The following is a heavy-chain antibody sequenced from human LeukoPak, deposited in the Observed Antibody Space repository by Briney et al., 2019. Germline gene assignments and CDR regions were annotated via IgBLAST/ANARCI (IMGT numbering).Heavy chain of an antibody. CDR3: ARGNYGFDY. D-gene: IGHD1-7*01. Sequence: GGSLRLSCAASGFTFSDHEMYWIRQAPGKGLVWVSRIISDGSNTNYADSVKGRFTISRDNAKNTLYLQMNSLRAEDTAVYYCARGNYGFDYWGQGTLVTVSS. V-gene: IGHV3-74*01. CDR1: GFTFSDHE. J-gene: IGHJ4*02. CDR2: IISDGSNT.